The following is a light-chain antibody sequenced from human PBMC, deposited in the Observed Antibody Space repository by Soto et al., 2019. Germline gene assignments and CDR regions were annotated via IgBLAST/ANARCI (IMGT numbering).Light chain of an antibody. CDR2: DIS. CDR3: QQYDTWPLT. Sequence: EIVLTHSQDTLSGSPSERDTLXCRASKYVSTNLAWYQQQPGQPPRLLIYDISNRATGIPARFSGSGSETEFALTITSLQSEDFAVYYCQQYDTWPLTFGGGTKVDI. V-gene: IGKV3D-15*01. J-gene: IGKJ4*01. CDR1: KYVSTN.